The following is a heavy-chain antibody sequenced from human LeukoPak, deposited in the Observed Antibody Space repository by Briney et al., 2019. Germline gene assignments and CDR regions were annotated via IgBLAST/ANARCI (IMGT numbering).Heavy chain of an antibody. Sequence: PSENLSLTCTVSGGSNSSYYWRWIRQPPGKGLEWIGYIYYSGSTNYNPSLKSRVTISVDTSKNQFSLKLSSVTAADTAVYYCARGPIVVVVPAAIGDYFDYWGQGTLVTVSS. V-gene: IGHV4-59*01. CDR1: GGSNSSYY. J-gene: IGHJ4*02. CDR2: IYYSGST. CDR3: ARGPIVVVVPAAIGDYFDY. D-gene: IGHD2-2*02.